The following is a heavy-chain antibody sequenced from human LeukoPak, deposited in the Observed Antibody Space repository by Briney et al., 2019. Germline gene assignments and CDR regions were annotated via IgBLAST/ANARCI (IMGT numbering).Heavy chain of an antibody. Sequence: PSETLSLTCTVSGGSISSYYWSWIRQPPGKGLEWIGYIYYSGSTNYNPSLKSRVTISVDTSKNQFSLKLSSVTAADTAVYYCARTGGSLYYDFWSGYRYYGMDVWGQGTTVTVSS. J-gene: IGHJ6*02. D-gene: IGHD3-3*01. CDR3: ARTGGSLYYDFWSGYRYYGMDV. V-gene: IGHV4-59*01. CDR2: IYYSGST. CDR1: GGSISSYY.